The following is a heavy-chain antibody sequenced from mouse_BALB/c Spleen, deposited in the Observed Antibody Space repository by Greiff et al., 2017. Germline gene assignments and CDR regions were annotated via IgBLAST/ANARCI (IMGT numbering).Heavy chain of an antibody. CDR2: ISDGGSYT. CDR3: AREGDPDY. J-gene: IGHJ2*01. Sequence: EVKVVESGGGLVKPGGSLKLSCAASGFTFSDYYMYWVRQTPEKRLEWVATISDGGSYTYYPDSVKGRFTISRDNAKNNLYLQMSSLKSEDTAMYYCAREGDPDYWGQGTTLTVSS. CDR1: GFTFSDYY. V-gene: IGHV5-4*02.